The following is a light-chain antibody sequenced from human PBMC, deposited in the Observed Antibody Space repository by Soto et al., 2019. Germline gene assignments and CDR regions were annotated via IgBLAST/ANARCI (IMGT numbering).Light chain of an antibody. CDR3: AAWDVSLSGHWV. J-gene: IGLJ3*02. Sequence: QSVLTQPPSASGTPGQRVTISCSGSSSNIGSNYVYWYQQFPGTAPQLLIYRNNQRPSGVPDRFSGSKSGTSASLAISGLRSEDEADYYCAAWDVSLSGHWVFGGGTKVTVL. CDR1: SSNIGSNY. CDR2: RNN. V-gene: IGLV1-47*01.